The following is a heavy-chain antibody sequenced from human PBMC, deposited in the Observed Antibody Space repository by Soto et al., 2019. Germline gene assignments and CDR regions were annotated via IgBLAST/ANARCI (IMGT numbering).Heavy chain of an antibody. V-gene: IGHV3-48*04. CDR3: ARAPITMIVVAKPYFDY. D-gene: IGHD3-22*01. J-gene: IGHJ4*02. CDR1: GFTFSSYS. CDR2: ISSSSSTI. Sequence: GSLRLSCAASGFTFSSYSINWVRQAPGKGLEWVSYISSSSSTIYYADSVKGRFTISRDNAKNSLYLQMNSLRAEDTAVYYCARAPITMIVVAKPYFDYWGQGTLVTVSS.